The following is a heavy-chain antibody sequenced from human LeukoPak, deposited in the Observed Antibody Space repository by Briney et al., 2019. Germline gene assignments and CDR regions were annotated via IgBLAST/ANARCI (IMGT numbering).Heavy chain of an antibody. J-gene: IGHJ6*02. CDR3: ARGVRQQLAPRRTRYYGMDV. CDR1: GGSFSGYY. Sequence: PSETLSLTCAVYGGSFSGYYWSWIRQPPGKGLEWIGEINHSGSTNYNPSLKSRVTISVDTSKNQFSLKLSSVTAADTAVYYCARGVRQQLAPRRTRYYGMDVWGQGTTVTVSS. D-gene: IGHD6-13*01. V-gene: IGHV4-34*01. CDR2: INHSGST.